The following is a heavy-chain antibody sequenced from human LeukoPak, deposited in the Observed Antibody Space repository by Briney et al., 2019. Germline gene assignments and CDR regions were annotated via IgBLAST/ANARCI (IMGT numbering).Heavy chain of an antibody. V-gene: IGHV1-18*01. J-gene: IGHJ5*02. Sequence: ASVKVSCKASGYTFTSYGISWVRQAPGQGLEWMGWISAYNGNTNYAQKLQGRVTMTTDTSTSTAYMELRSLRSDDTAVYYCARGLGQLGYCSGGSCYGDPSNWFDPWGQGTLVTVSS. D-gene: IGHD2-15*01. CDR2: ISAYNGNT. CDR1: GYTFTSYG. CDR3: ARGLGQLGYCSGGSCYGDPSNWFDP.